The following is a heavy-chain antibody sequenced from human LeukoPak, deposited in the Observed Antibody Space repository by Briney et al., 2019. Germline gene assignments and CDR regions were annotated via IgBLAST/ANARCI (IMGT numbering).Heavy chain of an antibody. J-gene: IGHJ4*02. Sequence: VASVRVSCKASGYTFTSYYMHWVRQAPGQGLEWMGIINPSGGSTNYAQKFQGRVTITRATSTSTVYMELSSLRSEDTAVYYCARESNDYWGQGTLVTVSS. CDR1: GYTFTSYY. V-gene: IGHV1-46*01. CDR3: ARESNDY. CDR2: INPSGGST.